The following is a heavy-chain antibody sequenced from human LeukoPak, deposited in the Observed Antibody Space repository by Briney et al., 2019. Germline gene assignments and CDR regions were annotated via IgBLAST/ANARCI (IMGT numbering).Heavy chain of an antibody. V-gene: IGHV3-21*04. Sequence: GGSLRLSCAASGFTFSSYSMNWVRQAPGKGLEWVSSISSRTTYIYYADSVKGRFTISRDNAKNSLYLQMTNLRAEDTALYYCAPDPNEWLRNYWGQGTLVTISS. CDR2: ISSRTTYI. CDR3: APDPNEWLRNY. J-gene: IGHJ4*02. CDR1: GFTFSSYS. D-gene: IGHD5-12*01.